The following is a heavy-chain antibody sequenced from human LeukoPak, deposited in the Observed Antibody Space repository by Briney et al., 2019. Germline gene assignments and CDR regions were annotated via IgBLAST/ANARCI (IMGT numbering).Heavy chain of an antibody. D-gene: IGHD7-27*01. V-gene: IGHV3-53*01. Sequence: GGSLRLSCAASGFTVSSNYMSWVRQAPGKGLEWVSVIYSGGKTYYTDSVKGRFTISTDNSKNMLYLQMNSLRAEDTAVYYCARYSGDRGFDYWGQGTLVTVSS. CDR1: GFTVSSNY. CDR2: IYSGGKT. CDR3: ARYSGDRGFDY. J-gene: IGHJ4*02.